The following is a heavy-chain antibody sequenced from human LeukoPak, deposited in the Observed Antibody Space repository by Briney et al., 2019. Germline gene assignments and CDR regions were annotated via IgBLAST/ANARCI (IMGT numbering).Heavy chain of an antibody. Sequence: GGSLRLSCAASGFTFSSFSINWVRQAPGKGLEWVSSITSASSYIYYADSVKGRFTVSRDSAKNSLYLQMNSLRAEDTAVYYCARGPTYYYYMDVWGKGTTVTVSS. V-gene: IGHV3-21*01. J-gene: IGHJ6*03. CDR2: ITSASSYI. CDR3: ARGPTYYYYMDV. CDR1: GFTFSSFS.